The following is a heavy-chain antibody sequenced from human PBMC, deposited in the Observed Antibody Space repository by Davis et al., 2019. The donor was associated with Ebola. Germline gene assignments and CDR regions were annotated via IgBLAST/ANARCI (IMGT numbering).Heavy chain of an antibody. J-gene: IGHJ4*02. Sequence: GESLKISCAASGFTFSSYSMNWVRQASGKGLEWVSSISSSSSYIYYADSVKGRFTISRDNAKNSLYLQMNSLRAEDTAVYYCAREEYMVTATTFFDYWGQGTLVTVSS. CDR1: GFTFSSYS. CDR2: ISSSSSYI. CDR3: AREEYMVTATTFFDY. V-gene: IGHV3-21*01. D-gene: IGHD2-21*02.